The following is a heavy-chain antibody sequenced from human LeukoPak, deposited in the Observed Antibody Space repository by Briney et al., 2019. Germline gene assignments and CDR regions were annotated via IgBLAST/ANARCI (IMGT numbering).Heavy chain of an antibody. CDR3: ASIPGTYDYVWGSYRHAFDI. Sequence: SETLSLTCTVSGGSISSSSYYWGWIRQPPGKGLEWIGSIYYSGSTYYNPSLKSRVTISVDTSKNQFSLKLCSVTAADTAVYYCASIPGTYDYVWGSYRHAFDIWGQGTMVTVSS. CDR2: IYYSGST. CDR1: GGSISSSSYY. D-gene: IGHD3-16*02. J-gene: IGHJ3*02. V-gene: IGHV4-39*01.